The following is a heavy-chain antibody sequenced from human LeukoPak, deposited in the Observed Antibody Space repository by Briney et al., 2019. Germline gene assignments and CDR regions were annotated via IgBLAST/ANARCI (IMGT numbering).Heavy chain of an antibody. V-gene: IGHV5-51*01. CDR2: IYPGDSDT. J-gene: IGHJ5*02. CDR1: GYSFTSCW. Sequence: HGESLKISCKVSGYSFTSCWIGWVRQMPGKGLEWMGIIYPGDSDTRYSPSFQGQVTISADKSISTAYLQWSSLKASHTAMYYCASIGGTTDIVLVPAAHDNWFDPWGQGTLVTVSS. CDR3: ASIGGTTDIVLVPAAHDNWFDP. D-gene: IGHD2-2*01.